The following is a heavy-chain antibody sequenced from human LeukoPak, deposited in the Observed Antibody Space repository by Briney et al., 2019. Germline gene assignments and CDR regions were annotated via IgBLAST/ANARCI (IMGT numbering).Heavy chain of an antibody. J-gene: IGHJ4*02. CDR1: GYTFTGYY. Sequence: ASVKVSCKASGYTFTGYYMHWVRQAPGQGLEWMGWINPNGGGTNYAQKFQGWVTMTRDTSISTAYMELSRLRSDDTAVYYCARGGASSSWYPNPIDYWGQGTLVTVSS. D-gene: IGHD6-13*01. CDR2: INPNGGGT. CDR3: ARGGASSSWYPNPIDY. V-gene: IGHV1-2*04.